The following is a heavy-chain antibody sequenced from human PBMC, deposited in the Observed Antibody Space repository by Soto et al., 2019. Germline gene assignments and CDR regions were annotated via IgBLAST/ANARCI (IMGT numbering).Heavy chain of an antibody. CDR2: IGTAGDT. Sequence: EVQLVESGGGLVQPGGSLRLSCAASGFTFSSYDMHWVRQATGKGLEWVSAIGTAGDTYYPGSVKGRFTISRENAKNSLYLQMTSLRAGDTAVYYCARVRTGNDAFDIWGQGTMVTVSS. CDR3: ARVRTGNDAFDI. D-gene: IGHD3-10*01. CDR1: GFTFSSYD. J-gene: IGHJ3*02. V-gene: IGHV3-13*01.